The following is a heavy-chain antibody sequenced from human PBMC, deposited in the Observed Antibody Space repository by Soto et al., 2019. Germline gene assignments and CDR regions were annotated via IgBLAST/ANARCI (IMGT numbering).Heavy chain of an antibody. CDR3: ARVESSDFWSGYLIGGERGLY. J-gene: IGHJ4*02. CDR2: ISAYNGNT. Sequence: ASVKVSCKASGYTFTSYGISWVRQAPGQGLEWMGWISAYNGNTNYAQKLQGRVTMTTDTSTSTAYMELRSLRSDDTAVYYCARVESSDFWSGYLIGGERGLYWGQGTLVTVSS. V-gene: IGHV1-18*01. D-gene: IGHD3-3*01. CDR1: GYTFTSYG.